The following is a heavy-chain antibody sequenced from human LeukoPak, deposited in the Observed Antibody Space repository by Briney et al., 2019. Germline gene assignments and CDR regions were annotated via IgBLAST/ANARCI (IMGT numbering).Heavy chain of an antibody. CDR3: ARGKDDSSGYLDY. Sequence: GGSLRLSCGASGSTFSASDMHWVRQAPGKGLEWVAVIWYDGSNKYYADSVKGRFTISRDNSKNTLYLQMNSLRAEDTAVYYCARGKDDSSGYLDYWGQGTLVTVSS. CDR2: IWYDGSNK. D-gene: IGHD3-22*01. V-gene: IGHV3-33*01. J-gene: IGHJ4*02. CDR1: GSTFSASD.